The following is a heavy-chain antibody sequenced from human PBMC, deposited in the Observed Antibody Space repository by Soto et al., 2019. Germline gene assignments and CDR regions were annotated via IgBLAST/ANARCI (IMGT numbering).Heavy chain of an antibody. CDR2: MNPDSGNT. CDR3: ARVHSSGWYLSYYYYGMDV. Sequence: ASVKVSCKASVYTFTSYDINWVRQATGQGLEWMGWMNPDSGNTGYAQKFQGRVTMTRNTSISTAYMELSSLRSEDTAVYYCARVHSSGWYLSYYYYGMDVWGQGTTVTVSS. J-gene: IGHJ6*02. CDR1: VYTFTSYD. V-gene: IGHV1-8*01. D-gene: IGHD6-19*01.